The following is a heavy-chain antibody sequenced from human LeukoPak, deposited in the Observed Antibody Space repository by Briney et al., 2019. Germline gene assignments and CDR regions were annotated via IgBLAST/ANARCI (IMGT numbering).Heavy chain of an antibody. CDR3: ARLGPVIAAAGSFDY. V-gene: IGHV5-51*01. CDR2: IYPGDSDT. D-gene: IGHD6-13*01. CDR1: GYSFTSYW. J-gene: IGHJ4*02. Sequence: GESLMISCKGSGYSFTSYWIGWVRQMPGKGLEWMGIIYPGDSDTRYSPSFQGQVTISADKSISTAYLQWSSLKASDTAMYYCARLGPVIAAAGSFDYWGQGTLVTVSS.